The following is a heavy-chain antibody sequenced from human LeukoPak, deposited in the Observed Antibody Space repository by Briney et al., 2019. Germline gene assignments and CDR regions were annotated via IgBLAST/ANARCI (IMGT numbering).Heavy chain of an antibody. Sequence: GGSLRLSCAASGFTFSRYWMTWVRQAPGKGLEWVASIKQDGTKTYYLESVKGRFSISRDNAKSSLFLEVNSLRAEDTALYFDVWGQGTMIIVSA. V-gene: IGHV3-7*01. CDR2: IKQDGTKT. CDR3: V. J-gene: IGHJ3*01. CDR1: GFTFSRYW.